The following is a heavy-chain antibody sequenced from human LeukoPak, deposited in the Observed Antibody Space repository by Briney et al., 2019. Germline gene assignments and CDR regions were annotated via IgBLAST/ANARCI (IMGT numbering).Heavy chain of an antibody. CDR3: ARGRIAVAGTKNYFDY. D-gene: IGHD6-19*01. CDR2: IYYSGST. J-gene: IGHJ4*02. Sequence: SETLSLTCTVSGGSISSYYWSWIRQPPGKGLEWIGDIYYSGSTNYNPSLKSRVTISVDTSKNQFSLKLSSVTAADTAVYYCARGRIAVAGTKNYFDYWGQGTLVAVSS. V-gene: IGHV4-59*01. CDR1: GGSISSYY.